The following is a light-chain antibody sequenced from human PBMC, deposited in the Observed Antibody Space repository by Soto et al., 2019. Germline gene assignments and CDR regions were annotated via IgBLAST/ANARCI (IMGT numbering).Light chain of an antibody. CDR2: GAS. CDR3: QQYGSSPRT. Sequence: IVMAQSPDTLPVSPGERATLSCRASQSVSTNLAWYQHKPGQAPRLLIYGASTRATGIPARFSGSGSGTEFTLTISSLEAEDFAVYYCQQYGSSPRTFGQGALLAIK. V-gene: IGKV3-15*01. J-gene: IGKJ5*01. CDR1: QSVSTN.